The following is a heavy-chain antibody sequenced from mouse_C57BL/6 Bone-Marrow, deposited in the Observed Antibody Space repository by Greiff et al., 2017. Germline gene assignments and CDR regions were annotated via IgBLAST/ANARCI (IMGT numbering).Heavy chain of an antibody. V-gene: IGHV1-4*01. Sequence: VQLQQSGAELARPGASVKMSCKASGYTFTSYTMHWVKQRPGQGLEWIGYINPSSGYTKYNQKFKDKATLTADKSSSTAYMQLSSLTSEDSAVYYCAPLSAWFAYWGQGTLVTVSA. CDR1: GYTFTSYT. J-gene: IGHJ3*01. CDR3: APLSAWFAY. CDR2: INPSSGYT. D-gene: IGHD1-1*02.